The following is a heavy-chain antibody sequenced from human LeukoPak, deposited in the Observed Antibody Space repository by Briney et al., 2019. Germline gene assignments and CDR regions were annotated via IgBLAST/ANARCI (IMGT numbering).Heavy chain of an antibody. D-gene: IGHD1-7*01. CDR1: GYNFTDYY. Sequence: ASVKVSCKASGYNFTDYYMHWVRQAPGQGLEWLGWINPNRGATSYAQKFQGRVTMTRDTSISTAYMDLSRLRSDDTAVYYCVQFELDYWGQGTLVTVSS. V-gene: IGHV1-2*02. CDR2: INPNRGAT. J-gene: IGHJ4*02. CDR3: VQFELDY.